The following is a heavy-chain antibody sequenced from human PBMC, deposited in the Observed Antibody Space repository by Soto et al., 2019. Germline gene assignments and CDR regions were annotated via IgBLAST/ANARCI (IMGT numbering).Heavy chain of an antibody. V-gene: IGHV3-30*18. J-gene: IGHJ4*02. CDR3: ANEGILTGYEPDY. D-gene: IGHD3-9*01. CDR1: GFTFSSYG. CDR2: ISHDGTNK. Sequence: PGVSLRLSCAASGFTFSSYGMHWFRQAPGKGLEWVAIISHDGTNKYYADSVKGRFTISRDNSKNTLYLQMNSLRPEDTAVYYCANEGILTGYEPDYWGQRTLVTVSS.